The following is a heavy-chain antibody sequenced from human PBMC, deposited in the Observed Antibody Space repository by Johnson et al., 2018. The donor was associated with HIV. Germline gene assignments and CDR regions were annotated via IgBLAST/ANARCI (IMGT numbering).Heavy chain of an antibody. J-gene: IGHJ3*02. V-gene: IGHV3-66*01. CDR1: GFTFSRYW. CDR2: IYSGGST. D-gene: IGHD4-23*01. CDR3: AREGSTEGTSAFDI. Sequence: VQLVESGGGVVQPGGSLRLSCAGSGFTFSRYWMSWVRQAPGKGLEWVSVIYSGGSTYYADSVMGSFTISRDNSKNTLYLQMNILRAEDTAVYYCAREGSTEGTSAFDIWGQGTMVTVAS.